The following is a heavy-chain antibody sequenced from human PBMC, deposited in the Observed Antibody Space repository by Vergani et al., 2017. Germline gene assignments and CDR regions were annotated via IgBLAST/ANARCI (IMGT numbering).Heavy chain of an antibody. J-gene: IGHJ6*03. CDR1: GGSFTSYH. Sequence: QVQLHQWGGGLLKPSETLSLTCVVNGGSFTSYHWTWIRQSPGEGLEWVGDIDHTGRPDYNPSLKSRLTISVDKSRNQFSLTLNSVTATDTAIYFCARVNTETNGHLYYYYYMDVWGQGTAVTVS. CDR2: IDHTGRP. D-gene: IGHD4-11*01. CDR3: ARVNTETNGHLYYYYYMDV. V-gene: IGHV4-34*01.